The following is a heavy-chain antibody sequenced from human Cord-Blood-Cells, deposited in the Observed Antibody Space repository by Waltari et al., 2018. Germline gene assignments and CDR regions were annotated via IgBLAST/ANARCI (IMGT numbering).Heavy chain of an antibody. CDR2: VNPTSGGT. V-gene: IGHV1-2*02. Sequence: QVQLVQSGAEVKKPGASVKVSCKASGYTFTGYYMHWVRQAPGQGLEWMGWVNPTSGGTNYAQKFQGRVTMTRDASISAAYMELSRLRSDDTAVYYCASTDKNTGSSGWGTWGQGTLVTVSS. J-gene: IGHJ4*02. CDR1: GYTFTGYY. D-gene: IGHD6-19*01. CDR3: ASTDKNTGSSGWGT.